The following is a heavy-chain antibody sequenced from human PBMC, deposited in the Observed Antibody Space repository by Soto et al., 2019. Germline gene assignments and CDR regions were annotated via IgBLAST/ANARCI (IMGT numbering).Heavy chain of an antibody. Sequence: GASVKVSCKASGGTFSSYAISWVRQAPGQGLEWMGGIIPIFGTANYAQKFQGRVTITADESTSTAYMELSSLRSEDTAVYYWARVGRFLAAADAYGNYYYYGMDVWGQGTTVTVSS. CDR2: IIPIFGTA. D-gene: IGHD6-13*01. V-gene: IGHV1-69*13. CDR3: ARVGRFLAAADAYGNYYYYGMDV. CDR1: GGTFSSYA. J-gene: IGHJ6*02.